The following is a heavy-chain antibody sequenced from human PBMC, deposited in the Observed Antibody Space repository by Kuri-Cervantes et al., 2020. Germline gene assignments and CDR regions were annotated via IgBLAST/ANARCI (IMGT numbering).Heavy chain of an antibody. V-gene: IGHV3-23*01. CDR3: ASGGVVPAALFVY. D-gene: IGHD2-2*01. Sequence: GESLKISCAASGFTFDDYGMSWVRQAPGKGLEWVSAISGSGGSTYYADSVKGRFTISRDNSKNTLYLQMNSLRAEDTAVYYCASGGVVPAALFVYWGQGTLVTVSS. J-gene: IGHJ4*02. CDR2: ISGSGGST. CDR1: GFTFDDYG.